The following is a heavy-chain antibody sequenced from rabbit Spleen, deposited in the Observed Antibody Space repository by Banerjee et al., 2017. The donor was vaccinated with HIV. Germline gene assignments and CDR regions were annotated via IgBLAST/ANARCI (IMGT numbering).Heavy chain of an antibody. D-gene: IGHD8-1*01. CDR2: IDPIFGIA. CDR3: ARDTGTSFSTYGMDL. V-gene: IGHV1S7*01. Sequence: QLVESGGGLVQPGGSLKLSCKASGFDFSRYYISWVRQAPGKGLEWIGDIDPIFGIAVYATWVNGRFTVSSHNAQTTLYLQLNSLTAADTATYFCARDTGTSFSTYGMDLWGQGTLVTVS. CDR1: GFDFSRYY. J-gene: IGHJ6*01.